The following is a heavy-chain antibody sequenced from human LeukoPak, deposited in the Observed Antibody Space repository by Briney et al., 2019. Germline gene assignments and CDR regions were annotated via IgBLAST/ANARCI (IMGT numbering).Heavy chain of an antibody. J-gene: IGHJ4*02. CDR2: ISAYNGNT. CDR1: GYTFTSYG. CDR3: ASTLLWFGEPIKGYYFDY. V-gene: IGHV1-18*04. Sequence: ASVKVSCKASGYTFTSYGISWVRQAPGQGLEWMGWISAYNGNTNYAQKLQGRDTMTTDTSTSTAYMELRSLRSDDTAVYYCASTLLWFGEPIKGYYFDYWGQGTLVTVSS. D-gene: IGHD3-10*01.